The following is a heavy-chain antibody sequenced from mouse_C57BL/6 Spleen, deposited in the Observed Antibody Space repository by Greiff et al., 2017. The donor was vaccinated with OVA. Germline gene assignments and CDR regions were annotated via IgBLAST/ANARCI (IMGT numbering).Heavy chain of an antibody. J-gene: IGHJ4*01. D-gene: IGHD1-1*01. CDR2: IDPSDSYT. CDR1: GYTFTSYW. V-gene: IGHV1-69*01. CDR3: ARWNYDYAMDY. Sequence: VKLQQPGAELVMPGASVKLSCKASGYTFTSYWMHWVKQRPGQGLEWIGEIDPSDSYTNYNQKFKGKSTLTVDKSSSTAYMQLSSLTSEDSAVYYCARWNYDYAMDYWGQGTSVTVSS.